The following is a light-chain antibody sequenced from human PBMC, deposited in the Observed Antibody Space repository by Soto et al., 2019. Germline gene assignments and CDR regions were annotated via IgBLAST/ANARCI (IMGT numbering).Light chain of an antibody. CDR3: GTWDSSLSAVV. J-gene: IGLJ3*02. V-gene: IGLV2-14*01. CDR1: SSDVGNYKY. CDR2: EVS. Sequence: QSVLTQPASVSGSHGQSITISCTGTSSDVGNYKYVSWYQQHPGKAPKLMIYEVSNRPSGVSNRFSGSKSGNTASLTISGLQAEDETDYYCGTWDSSLSAVVFGGGTNVTVL.